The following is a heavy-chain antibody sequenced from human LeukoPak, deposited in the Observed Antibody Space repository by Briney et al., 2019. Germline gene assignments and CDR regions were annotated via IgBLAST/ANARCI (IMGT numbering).Heavy chain of an antibody. V-gene: IGHV1-46*01. Sequence: ASVKVSCKASGHSFTSNYIHWVRQAPAQGLEWMGMIYPRDGSTSYAQKFQGRVTVTRDTSTSTVHMELSGLRSEDTAVYYRARDQEAFDYWGQGTLVTVSS. CDR1: GHSFTSNY. CDR3: ARDQEAFDY. CDR2: IYPRDGST. J-gene: IGHJ4*02.